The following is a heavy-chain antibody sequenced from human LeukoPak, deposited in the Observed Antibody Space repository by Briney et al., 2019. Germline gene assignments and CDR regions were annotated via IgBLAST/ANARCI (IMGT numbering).Heavy chain of an antibody. CDR3: ATAPGKVVAATDDYWYFDL. CDR2: FDPEDGET. Sequence: GSSVKVSCKVSGYTLTELSMHWVRQAPGKGLEWMGGFDPEDGETIYAQKFQGRVTMTEDTSTDTAYMELSSLRSEDTAVYYCATAPGKVVAATDDYWYFDLWGRGTLVTVSS. J-gene: IGHJ2*01. D-gene: IGHD2-15*01. CDR1: GYTLTELS. V-gene: IGHV1-24*01.